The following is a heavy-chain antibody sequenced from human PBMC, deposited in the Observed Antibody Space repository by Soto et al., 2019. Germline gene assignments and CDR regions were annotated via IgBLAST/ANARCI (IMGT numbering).Heavy chain of an antibody. CDR1: GFTFSSYA. CDR2: ISYDGSNK. Sequence: QVQLVESGGGVVQPGRSLRLSCAASGFTFSSYAMHWVRQAPGKGLVWVAVISYDGSNKYYADSVKGRFTISRDNSKNRLYLQMNSLRAEDKAVYYCARTPLPLLYSSGGYQYFRHWGQGTLVTVGS. J-gene: IGHJ1*01. V-gene: IGHV3-30-3*01. D-gene: IGHD6-19*01. CDR3: ARTPLPLLYSSGGYQYFRH.